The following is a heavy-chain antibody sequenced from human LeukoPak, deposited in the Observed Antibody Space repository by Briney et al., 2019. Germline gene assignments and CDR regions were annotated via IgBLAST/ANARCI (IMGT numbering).Heavy chain of an antibody. J-gene: IGHJ6*02. V-gene: IGHV3-15*01. CDR2: IKSKTDGGTT. CDR3: TTDALGVGTDYYYYYGMDV. Sequence: GGSLRLSCAASGFTFSNAWMSWGRQAPGKGLEWVGRIKSKTDGGTTDYAAPVKGRFTISRDDSKNTLYLQMNSLKTEDTAVYYCTTDALGVGTDYYYYYGMDVWGQGTTVTVSS. D-gene: IGHD1-14*01. CDR1: GFTFSNAW.